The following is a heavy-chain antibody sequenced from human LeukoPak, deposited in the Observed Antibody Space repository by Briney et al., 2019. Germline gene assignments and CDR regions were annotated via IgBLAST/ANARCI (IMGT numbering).Heavy chain of an antibody. Sequence: PGGSLGLSCAATGFTFSSYAMTWVRQAPGKGLEWVSAISGSGGSTYYADSVKGRFTVSRDNSKNTLYLQMNSLRAEDTAVYYCAKDLIAAAGTRSNYSTYNMDLWGKATSPTVSS. CDR1: GFTFSSYA. CDR2: ISGSGGST. CDR3: AKDLIAAAGTRSNYSTYNMDL. J-gene: IGHJ6*03. V-gene: IGHV3-23*01. D-gene: IGHD6-13*01.